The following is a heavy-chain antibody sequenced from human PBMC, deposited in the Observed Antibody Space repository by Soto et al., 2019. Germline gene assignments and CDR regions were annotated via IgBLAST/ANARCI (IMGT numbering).Heavy chain of an antibody. Sequence: GESLNISCKGSGYSFTSYWISWVRQMPGKGLEWMGRIDPSDSYTNYSPSFQGHVTISADKSISTAYLQWSSLKASDTAMYYCALGVVYSGYDPFDYWGQGTLVTSPQ. CDR3: ALGVVYSGYDPFDY. J-gene: IGHJ4*02. CDR1: GYSFTSYW. D-gene: IGHD5-12*01. V-gene: IGHV5-10-1*01. CDR2: IDPSDSYT.